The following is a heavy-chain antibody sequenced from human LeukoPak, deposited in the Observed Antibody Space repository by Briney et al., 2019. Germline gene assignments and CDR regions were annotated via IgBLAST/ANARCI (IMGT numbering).Heavy chain of an antibody. CDR1: GFTFSSYA. D-gene: IGHD2-2*01. J-gene: IGHJ3*02. Sequence: GGSLRLSCAASGFTFSSYAMSWVRQAPGKGLEWVANIKQDGSEKYYVDSVKGRFTISRDNAKNSLYLQMNSLRAEDTAVYYCARDFGGSTSFDAFDIWGQGTMVTVSS. V-gene: IGHV3-7*01. CDR2: IKQDGSEK. CDR3: ARDFGGSTSFDAFDI.